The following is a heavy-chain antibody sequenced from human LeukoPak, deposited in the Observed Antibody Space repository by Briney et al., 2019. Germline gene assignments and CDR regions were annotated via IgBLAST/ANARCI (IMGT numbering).Heavy chain of an antibody. CDR3: ARAERPRYYYYYMDV. CDR2: IYYSGST. V-gene: IGHV4-59*01. CDR1: GGSISSYY. J-gene: IGHJ6*03. D-gene: IGHD1-1*01. Sequence: SVTLSLTCTVSGGSISSYYWSWIRQPPGKGLEWIGYIYYSGSTNYNPSLKSRVTISVDTSKNQFSLKLSSVTAADTAVYYCARAERPRYYYYYMDVWGKGTTVTVSS.